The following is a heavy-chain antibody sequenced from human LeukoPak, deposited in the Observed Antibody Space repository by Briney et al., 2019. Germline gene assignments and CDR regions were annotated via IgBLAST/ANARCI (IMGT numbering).Heavy chain of an antibody. Sequence: PSETLSPTCAVYGGSFSGYYWSWIRQPPGKGLEWIGEINHSGSTNYNPSLKSRVTISVDTSKNQFSLKLSSVTAADTAVYYCARMPLAGGFDYWGQGTLVTVSS. V-gene: IGHV4-34*01. CDR3: ARMPLAGGFDY. J-gene: IGHJ4*02. D-gene: IGHD3-16*01. CDR1: GGSFSGYY. CDR2: INHSGST.